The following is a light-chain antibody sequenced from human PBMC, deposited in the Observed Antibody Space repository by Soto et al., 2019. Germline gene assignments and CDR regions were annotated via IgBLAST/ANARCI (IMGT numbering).Light chain of an antibody. CDR1: QDVAAS. V-gene: IGKV1-5*01. CDR3: QQYDYSRT. CDR2: DVS. J-gene: IGKJ4*01. Sequence: DVQMTQSPSSLSASVGDSVTITCRASQDVAASLAWYQLKPVEAPKLLIYDVSNLESGVPSRFSGSGSGTEFSLNIRNLQPDDFATYYCQQYDYSRTFGQGTKVEIK.